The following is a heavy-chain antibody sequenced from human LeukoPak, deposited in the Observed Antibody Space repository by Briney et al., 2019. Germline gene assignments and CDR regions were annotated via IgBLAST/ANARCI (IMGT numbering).Heavy chain of an antibody. CDR1: GFTFSSYW. Sequence: GSLRLSCAASGFTFSSYWMHWVRQAPGKGLVWVSRINSDGSSTSYADSVEGRFTISRDNAKNTLYLQMNSLRAEDTAVYFCARWDSSGCLDYWGQGTLVTVSS. CDR3: ARWDSSGCLDY. CDR2: INSDGSST. V-gene: IGHV3-74*01. D-gene: IGHD3-22*01. J-gene: IGHJ4*02.